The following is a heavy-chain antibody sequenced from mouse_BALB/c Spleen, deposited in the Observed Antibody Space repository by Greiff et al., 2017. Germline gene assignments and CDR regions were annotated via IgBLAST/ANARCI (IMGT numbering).Heavy chain of an antibody. V-gene: IGHV5-12-2*01. J-gene: IGHJ1*01. CDR1: GFTFSSYT. CDR2: ISNGGGST. Sequence: DVKLVESGGGLVQPGGSLKLSCAASGFTFSSYTMSWVRQTPEKRLEWVAYISNGGGSTYYPDTVKGRFTISRHNAKHTLYLQMSILKSEDTAMYYCARQNSYWYFDVWGAGTTVTVAS. CDR3: ARQNSYWYFDV.